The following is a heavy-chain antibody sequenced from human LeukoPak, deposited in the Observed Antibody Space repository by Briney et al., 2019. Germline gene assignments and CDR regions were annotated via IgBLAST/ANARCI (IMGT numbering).Heavy chain of an antibody. Sequence: PGGSLRLSCVVSGSTFSSYEMNWVRQAPGKGLEWLSHISSSGSSIQYADSVKGRFTISRDNAKNSLYLQMNSLRAEDTAVYYCARTRDGPFDYWGQGTLVTVSS. V-gene: IGHV3-48*03. J-gene: IGHJ4*02. CDR2: ISSSGSSI. D-gene: IGHD5-24*01. CDR3: ARTRDGPFDY. CDR1: GSTFSSYE.